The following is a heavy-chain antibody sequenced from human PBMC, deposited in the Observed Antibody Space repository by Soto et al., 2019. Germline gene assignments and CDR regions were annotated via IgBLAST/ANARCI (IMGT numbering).Heavy chain of an antibody. CDR1: CYTFTSYG. Sequence: ASVHVSCKASCYTFTSYGISWVRQAPVQVLEWMGWISAYNGNTNYAQKLQGRVTMTTDTSTSTAYMELRSLRSDDTAVYYCARGPAAGSYYYYYGMDVWGQGNTVTVSS. J-gene: IGHJ6*02. CDR3: ARGPAAGSYYYYYGMDV. V-gene: IGHV1-18*04. CDR2: ISAYNGNT. D-gene: IGHD6-13*01.